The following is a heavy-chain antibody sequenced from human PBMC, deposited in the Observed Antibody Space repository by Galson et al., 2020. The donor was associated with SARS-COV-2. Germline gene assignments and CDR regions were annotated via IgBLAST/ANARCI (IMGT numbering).Heavy chain of an antibody. CDR1: GYTFIGYY. Sequence: ASVKVSCKASGYTFIGYYMYWVRQAPGQGLEWMGWINLHSGGTNSAQRFQGRVTMTRDTSITTAYMELSSLKSDDTAMYYCALTKRIALPVSGLDPWGRGTLVTVSS. J-gene: IGHJ5*02. CDR2: INLHSGGT. D-gene: IGHD6-13*01. CDR3: ALTKRIALPVSGLDP. V-gene: IGHV1-2*02.